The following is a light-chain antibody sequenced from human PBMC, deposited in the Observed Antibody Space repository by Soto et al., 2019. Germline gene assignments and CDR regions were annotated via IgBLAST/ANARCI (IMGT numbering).Light chain of an antibody. CDR3: QQRGTWPPT. V-gene: IGKV3-11*01. CDR2: AAS. Sequence: IVLTQSPATLSLSPGETVTLSCTTNQSVDTYFSWYQQKHGLPPRLLLYAASNSAIGIPARFSGSGSETDFSLTISSLEPEDVAVYYCQQRGTWPPTFGRGTRVEI. CDR1: QSVDTY. J-gene: IGKJ5*01.